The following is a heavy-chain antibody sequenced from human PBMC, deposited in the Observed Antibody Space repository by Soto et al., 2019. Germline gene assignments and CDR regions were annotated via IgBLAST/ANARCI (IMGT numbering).Heavy chain of an antibody. V-gene: IGHV3-23*01. J-gene: IGHJ6*03. CDR3: AEVGTYYYYYMDV. CDR1: GFTFSSYA. Sequence: GGSLRLSCAASGFTFSSYAMSWVRQAPGKGLEWVSAISGSGGSTYYADSVKGRFTISRDNSKNTLYLQMNSLRAEDTAVYYCAEVGTYYYYYMDVWGKGTTVTVSS. CDR2: ISGSGGST. D-gene: IGHD2-21*02.